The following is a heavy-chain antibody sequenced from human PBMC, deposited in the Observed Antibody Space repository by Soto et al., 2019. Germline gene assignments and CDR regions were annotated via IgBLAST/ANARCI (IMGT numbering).Heavy chain of an antibody. D-gene: IGHD6-13*01. CDR1: GFTFNSYS. CDR2: ISYSSNYI. CDR3: ARDRGIAYHYYYHGPDV. J-gene: IGHJ6*02. Sequence: PGGSLRLSCAASGFTFNSYSMNWVRQAPGRRLEWVSSISYSSNYIYYADSVKGRLTISRDNDKNSLFLQMNSVRAEDTAIYYCARDRGIAYHYYYHGPDVWGQGTTVTVSS. V-gene: IGHV3-21*01.